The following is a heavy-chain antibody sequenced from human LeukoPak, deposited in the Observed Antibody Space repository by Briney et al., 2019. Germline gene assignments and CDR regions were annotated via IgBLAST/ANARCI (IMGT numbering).Heavy chain of an antibody. V-gene: IGHV3-49*04. CDR1: GFTFGDYA. J-gene: IGHJ1*01. CDR2: IRSKAYGGTT. D-gene: IGHD2-21*02. CDR3: TRDLPAYCGGDCYGYFQH. Sequence: GGSPRLSCTASGFTFGDYAMSWVRQAPGKGLEWVGFIRSKAYGGTTEYAASVKGRFTISRDDSKSIAYLQMNSLKTEDTAVYYCTRDLPAYCGGDCYGYFQHWGQGTLVTVSS.